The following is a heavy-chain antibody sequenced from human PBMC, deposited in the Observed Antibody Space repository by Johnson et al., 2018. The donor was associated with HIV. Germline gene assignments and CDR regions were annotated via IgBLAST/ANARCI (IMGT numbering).Heavy chain of an antibody. CDR3: AKDYSSILSAFDI. CDR2: IYSKTDGGTT. D-gene: IGHD6-13*01. CDR1: GFTFINAW. J-gene: IGHJ3*02. Sequence: VQLVESGGNLVKPGGSLRLSCAASGFTFINAWMSWVRQAPGKGLEWVGRIYSKTDGGTTEYAAPVKGRFTISRYDSKNTLYLQMNSLKTEDTAVYYCAKDYSSILSAFDIWGQGTMVTVSS. V-gene: IGHV3-15*01.